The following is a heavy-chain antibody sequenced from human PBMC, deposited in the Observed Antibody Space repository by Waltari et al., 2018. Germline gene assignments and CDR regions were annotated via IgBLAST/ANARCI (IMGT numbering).Heavy chain of an antibody. CDR2: ISTGDSYI. CDR1: GLTFTKNW. CDR3: ARQTAAVDPFDY. Sequence: EVQLVQSGAEVKKPGESLKISCKVSGLTFTKNWIAWVRQMPGKGLEWVGMISTGDSYIRYSPSLQGQVTISFDESINTAFLQWTSLKASDTAIYFCARQTAAVDPFDYWGQGTLVTVSS. V-gene: IGHV5-51*01. D-gene: IGHD2-15*01. J-gene: IGHJ4*02.